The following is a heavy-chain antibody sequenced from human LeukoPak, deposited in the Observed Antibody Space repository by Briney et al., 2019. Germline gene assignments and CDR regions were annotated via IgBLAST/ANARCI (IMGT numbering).Heavy chain of an antibody. Sequence: GGSLRLSCAASGFTFSSYAIHWVRQAPGKGLEWVAVISADGSTKYYADSVKGRFAISRDNSKSTLYLQMNSLRAEDTAVYYCARDPGSSSAGWDFDYRGQGTPVTVSS. CDR1: GFTFSSYA. J-gene: IGHJ4*02. D-gene: IGHD6-6*01. CDR3: ARDPGSSSAGWDFDY. V-gene: IGHV3-30*09. CDR2: ISADGSTK.